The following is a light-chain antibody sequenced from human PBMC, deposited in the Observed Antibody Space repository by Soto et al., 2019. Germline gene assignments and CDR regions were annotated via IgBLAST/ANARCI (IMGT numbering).Light chain of an antibody. CDR2: EGS. J-gene: IGLJ3*02. Sequence: QSALTQPASVSGSPGQSITISCTGTSSDVGSYNLVSWYQQHPGKAPKLMIYEGSKRPSGVSNRLSGSKSGNTASLTISGLQAEYEADYYCCSYAGRSTWVFGGGTKVTVL. CDR3: CSYAGRSTWV. CDR1: SSDVGSYNL. V-gene: IGLV2-23*01.